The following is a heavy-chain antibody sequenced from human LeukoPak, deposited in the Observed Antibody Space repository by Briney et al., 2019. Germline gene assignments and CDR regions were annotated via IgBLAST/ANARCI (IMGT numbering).Heavy chain of an antibody. V-gene: IGHV3-74*01. CDR2: INIDERIT. Sequence: GGSLRLSCAASGFTFSSYWMNWVRQAPGKGLVWVSYINIDERITGYADSVKGRFTISRDNAKNTLYLQMNSLRAEDTAIYYCFREGGDWGQGTLVTVSS. J-gene: IGHJ4*02. CDR3: FREGGD. CDR1: GFTFSSYW. D-gene: IGHD3-10*01.